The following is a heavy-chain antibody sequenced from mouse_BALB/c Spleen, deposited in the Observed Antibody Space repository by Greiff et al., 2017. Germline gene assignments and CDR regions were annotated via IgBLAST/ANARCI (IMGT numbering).Heavy chain of an antibody. Sequence: EVQLQQSGAELVKPGASVKLSCTASGFNITDTYMHWVKQRPEQGLEWIGRIDPANGNTKYDPKFQGKATITADTSSNTAYLHLSSLTSEDTAVYYCATGYFDYWGQGTTLTVSS. J-gene: IGHJ2*01. CDR3: ATGYFDY. CDR1: GFNITDTY. V-gene: IGHV14-3*02. CDR2: IDPANGNT.